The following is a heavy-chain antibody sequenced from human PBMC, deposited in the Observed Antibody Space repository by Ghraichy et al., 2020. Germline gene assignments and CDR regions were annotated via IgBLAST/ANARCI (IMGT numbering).Heavy chain of an antibody. V-gene: IGHV3-21*01. Sequence: GGSLRLSCAASGFTFSSYSMNWVRQAPGKGLEWVSSIRSSSSYIYYADSVKGRFTISRDNAKNSLYLQMNSLGAEDTAVYYCARGTNSGSYDYWGQGTLVTVSS. D-gene: IGHD1-26*01. CDR1: GFTFSSYS. CDR2: IRSSSSYI. CDR3: ARGTNSGSYDY. J-gene: IGHJ4*02.